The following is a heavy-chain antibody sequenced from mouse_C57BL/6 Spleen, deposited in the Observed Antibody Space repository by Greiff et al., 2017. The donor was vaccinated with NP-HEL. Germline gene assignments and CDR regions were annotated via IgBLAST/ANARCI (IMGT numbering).Heavy chain of an antibody. CDR1: GFTFSSYG. V-gene: IGHV5-6*01. D-gene: IGHD3-3*01. CDR2: ISSGGSYT. CDR3: ARHKGDGGFAY. J-gene: IGHJ3*01. Sequence: EVQLVESGGDLVKPGGSLKLSCAASGFTFSSYGMSWVRQTPDKRLEWVATISSGGSYTYYPDSVKGRFTISRDNAKNTLYLQMSSLKSEDTAMYYCARHKGDGGFAYWGQGTLVTVSA.